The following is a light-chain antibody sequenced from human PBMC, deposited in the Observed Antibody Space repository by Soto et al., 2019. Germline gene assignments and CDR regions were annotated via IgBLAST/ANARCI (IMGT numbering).Light chain of an antibody. CDR1: SSDVGGYNY. CDR3: SSYTTYNTRQLV. V-gene: IGLV2-14*01. Sequence: QSVLTQPASVSGSPGQSITISCTGTSSDVGGYNYVSWYQQHPGKAPKFMIYDVSNRPSGVSNRFSGSKSGNTASLTISGLQAEDDSDYYCSSYTTYNTRQLVFGTRTEVTVL. CDR2: DVS. J-gene: IGLJ1*01.